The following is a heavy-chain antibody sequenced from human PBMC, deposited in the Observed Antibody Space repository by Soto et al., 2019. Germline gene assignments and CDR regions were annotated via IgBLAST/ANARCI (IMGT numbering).Heavy chain of an antibody. Sequence: QVQLQQSGPGLVKPSETLSLTCTVSGGSIRSYYWSWIRQPAGKALEWIGRIYTSGTTNYNPSLKSRVTILLDTSKNQFSLDLSSVTDADTAGYYCAREGSSGFGMDVWGQGTTVTVSS. D-gene: IGHD6-25*01. CDR2: IYTSGTT. V-gene: IGHV4-4*07. J-gene: IGHJ6*02. CDR1: GGSIRSYY. CDR3: AREGSSGFGMDV.